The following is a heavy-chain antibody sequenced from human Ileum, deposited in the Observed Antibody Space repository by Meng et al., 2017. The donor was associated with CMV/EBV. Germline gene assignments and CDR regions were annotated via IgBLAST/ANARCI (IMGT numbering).Heavy chain of an antibody. CDR1: GSSISAYY. V-gene: IGHV4-59*01. CDR2: VSYTGT. Sequence: SETLSLTCTVSGSSISAYYWSWIRQFPGKGLEWIGYVSYTGTNAKHSLKSRVAVSKDTSKNQFSLKRTSVTAADTAIYYCVRDRQYHDLNGHYRYFSSWGQGKLVNGAS. D-gene: IGHD2-8*01. CDR3: VRDRQYHDLNGHYRYFSS. J-gene: IGHJ5*01.